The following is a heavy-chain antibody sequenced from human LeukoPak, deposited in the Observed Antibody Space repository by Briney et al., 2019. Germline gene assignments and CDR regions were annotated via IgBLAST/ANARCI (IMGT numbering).Heavy chain of an antibody. V-gene: IGHV1-18*01. CDR1: GYTFTRYG. D-gene: IGHD6-13*01. CDR2: ISTYNGDT. J-gene: IGHJ4*02. Sequence: ASVKVSCKTSGYTFTRYGITWVRQAPGQGLEWMGWISTYNGDTKYAQNLQGRVTMTRDTSTNTAYMELRSLRSDDTAVYYCARDPSNSGGRYIFFDFWGQGTLVAVSS. CDR3: ARDPSNSGGRYIFFDF.